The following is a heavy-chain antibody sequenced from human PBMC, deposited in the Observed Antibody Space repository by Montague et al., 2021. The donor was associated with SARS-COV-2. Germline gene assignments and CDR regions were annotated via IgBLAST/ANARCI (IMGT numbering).Heavy chain of an antibody. J-gene: IGHJ6*02. Sequence: SETLSLTCAVSGDSISSSNWWSWVRQPPGKGLEWIGEIYRSGSTNYNPSLNSRVTISVDKSKTQFPLTLSSVTAADTAVYYCARSRGNLQWPFYYYYGMDVWGQGTTVTVSS. V-gene: IGHV4-4*02. CDR3: ARSRGNLQWPFYYYYGMDV. D-gene: IGHD6-19*01. CDR2: IYRSGST. CDR1: GDSISSSNW.